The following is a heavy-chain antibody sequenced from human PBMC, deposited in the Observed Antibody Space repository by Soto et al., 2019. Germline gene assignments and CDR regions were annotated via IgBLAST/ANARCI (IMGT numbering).Heavy chain of an antibody. V-gene: IGHV4-59*01. CDR1: GGSISSYY. J-gene: IGHJ6*02. Sequence: TSETLSLTCTVSGGSISSYYWSWIRQPPGKGLEWIGYIYYSGSTNYNPSLKSRVTISVDTSKNQFSLKLSSVTAADTAVYYCARAISSSWYTKGYYYGMDVWGQGTTVT. CDR2: IYYSGST. CDR3: ARAISSSWYTKGYYYGMDV. D-gene: IGHD6-13*01.